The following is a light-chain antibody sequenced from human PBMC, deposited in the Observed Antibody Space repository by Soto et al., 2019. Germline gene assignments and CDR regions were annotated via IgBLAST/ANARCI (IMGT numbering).Light chain of an antibody. V-gene: IGLV3-21*04. Sequence: SYELTQPPSVSGAPGKTARITCGGDNIGSKNVHWYQQRPGQAPVLVIYYDSDRPSGMPERFSGSNSGNTATLTISRVEAGDEADYYCQVWDGSIDHLLFGGGTKLTVL. J-gene: IGLJ2*01. CDR1: NIGSKN. CDR2: YDS. CDR3: QVWDGSIDHLL.